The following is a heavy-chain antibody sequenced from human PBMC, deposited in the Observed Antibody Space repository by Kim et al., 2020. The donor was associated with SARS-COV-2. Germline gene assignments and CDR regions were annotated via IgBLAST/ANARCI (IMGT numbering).Heavy chain of an antibody. Sequence: ASVKVSCKASGYTFTSYDINWVRQATGQGLEWMGWMNPNSGNTGYAQKFQGRVTMTRNTSISTAYMELSSLRSEDTAVYYCARGYWNYAVSMLRYYYMDVWGKGTTVTVSS. V-gene: IGHV1-8*01. J-gene: IGHJ6*03. D-gene: IGHD1-7*01. CDR3: ARGYWNYAVSMLRYYYMDV. CDR2: MNPNSGNT. CDR1: GYTFTSYD.